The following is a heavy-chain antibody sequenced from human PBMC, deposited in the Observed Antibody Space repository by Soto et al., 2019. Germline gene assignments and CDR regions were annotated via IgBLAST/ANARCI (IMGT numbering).Heavy chain of an antibody. CDR3: ARDSEYYDIVTGQSQSWFDP. CDR2: IIPIFGTA. V-gene: IGHV1-69*06. J-gene: IGHJ5*02. CDR1: GGTFSSYA. Sequence: ASVKVSCKASGGTFSSYAISWVRQAPGQGLEWMGGIIPIFGTANYAQKFQGRVTITADKSTSTAYMELSSLRSEDTAVYYCARDSEYYDIVTGQSQSWFDPWGQGTLVTVSS. D-gene: IGHD3-9*01.